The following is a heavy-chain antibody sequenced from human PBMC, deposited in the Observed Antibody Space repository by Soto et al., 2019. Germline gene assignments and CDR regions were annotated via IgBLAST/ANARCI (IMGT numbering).Heavy chain of an antibody. D-gene: IGHD1-1*01. CDR2: ISHSGSR. CDR1: GGSSSGYF. CDR3: VRDGTKTLRDWFDP. V-gene: IGHV4-34*01. Sequence: SETLSLTCVVSGGSSSGYFWTWIRQSPGRGLEWIGEISHSGSRNYNPAFQSRVIISVDTSKKQFSLKLRSATAADTAVYYCVRDGTKTLRDWFDPWGQGISVTVSS. J-gene: IGHJ5*02.